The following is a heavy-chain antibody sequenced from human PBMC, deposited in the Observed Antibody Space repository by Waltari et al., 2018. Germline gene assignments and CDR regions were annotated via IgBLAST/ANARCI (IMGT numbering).Heavy chain of an antibody. J-gene: IGHJ4*02. D-gene: IGHD2-15*01. CDR1: GFTFSSYA. CDR2: ISGSGGST. V-gene: IGHV3-23*04. Sequence: EVQLVESGGGLVQPGGSLRLSCAASGFTFSSYAMSWVRQAPGKGLEWVSAISGSGGSTSYADAVKGRFTIARDNSKNTLYLQMNSLRAEDTAVYYGAKDHSHYWWYDYWGQGTLVTVSS. CDR3: AKDHSHYWWYDY.